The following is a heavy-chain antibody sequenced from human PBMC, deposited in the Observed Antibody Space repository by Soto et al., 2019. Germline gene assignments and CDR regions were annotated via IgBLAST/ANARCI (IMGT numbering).Heavy chain of an antibody. CDR1: GGSVSSGSYF. Sequence: SETLSLTCTVSGGSVSSGSYFWSWIRQPPGKGLEWIGYIYYSGSTHYNPSLKSRVTISVDTSKNQFSLKLTSVTAADTAVYYCASYSMGVVSPFSFDYWGQGTLVTVSS. CDR3: ASYSMGVVSPFSFDY. D-gene: IGHD3-3*01. V-gene: IGHV4-61*01. CDR2: IYYSGST. J-gene: IGHJ4*02.